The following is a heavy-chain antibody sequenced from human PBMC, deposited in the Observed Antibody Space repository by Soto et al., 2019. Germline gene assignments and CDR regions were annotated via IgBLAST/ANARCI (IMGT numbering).Heavy chain of an antibody. V-gene: IGHV3-21*01. CDR3: AREYTAWPLAYGLDV. Sequence: GGSLRLSCVGSGFTFSHFSINWVRQAPGKGLEWVSSISSRSDIYYADSVKGRFTISRDNAKNSVSLQMNSLRAEDTAVYYCAREYTAWPLAYGLDVWGQGTTVTVSS. J-gene: IGHJ6*02. CDR1: GFTFSHFS. D-gene: IGHD2-2*02. CDR2: ISSRSDI.